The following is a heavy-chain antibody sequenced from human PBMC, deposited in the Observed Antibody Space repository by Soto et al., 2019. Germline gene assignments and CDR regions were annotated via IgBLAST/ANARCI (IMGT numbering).Heavy chain of an antibody. D-gene: IGHD4-4*01. CDR3: AREAVTPLSMDV. CDR2: ISSSSSYI. CDR1: GFTFSSYS. J-gene: IGHJ6*02. V-gene: IGHV3-21*01. Sequence: GGSLRLSCAASGFTFSSYSMNWVRQAPGKGLEWVSSISSSSSYIYYADSVKGRFTISRDNAKNSLYLQMSSLRAEDTAVYYCAREAVTPLSMDVWGQGTTVTVSS.